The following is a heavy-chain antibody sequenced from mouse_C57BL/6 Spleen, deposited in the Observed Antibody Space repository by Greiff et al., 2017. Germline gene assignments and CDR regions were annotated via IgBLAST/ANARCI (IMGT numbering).Heavy chain of an antibody. CDR3: ASDDYGEGYAMDY. J-gene: IGHJ4*01. V-gene: IGHV1-20*01. CDR2: INPYNGDT. Sequence: VQLQQSGPELVKPGASVKISCKASGYSFTGYFMNWVMQSHGKSLEWIGRINPYNGDTFYNQKFKGKATLTVDKSSSTAHMELRSLTSEDSAVYDCASDDYGEGYAMDYWGQGTSVTVSA. CDR1: GYSFTGYF. D-gene: IGHD2-4*01.